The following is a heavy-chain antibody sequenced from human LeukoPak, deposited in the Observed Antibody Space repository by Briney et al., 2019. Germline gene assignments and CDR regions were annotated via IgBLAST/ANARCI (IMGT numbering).Heavy chain of an antibody. CDR2: INHSGST. CDR1: GGSFSGYY. D-gene: IGHD3-22*01. CDR3: ARGGATMIVVINSEWFDP. V-gene: IGHV4-34*01. J-gene: IGHJ5*02. Sequence: SETLSLTCAVYGGSFSGYYWSWIRQPPGKGLEWIGEINHSGSTNYNPSLKSRVTISVDTSKNQFSLKLSSVTAADTAVYYCARGGATMIVVINSEWFDPWGQGTLVTVSS.